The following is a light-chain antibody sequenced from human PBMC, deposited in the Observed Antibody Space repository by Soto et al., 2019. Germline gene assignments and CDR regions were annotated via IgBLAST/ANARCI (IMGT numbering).Light chain of an antibody. Sequence: DLVMTQSPLSLPVTPREPASISCSSSQSLLQSNGYNYLDWYLQKPGQSPQLLIYFGSYRASGVPDRFSGSGSGTDFTLKIRRVEAEDVGVYYCMQSQQTPPTFGQGTKVEIK. V-gene: IGKV2-28*01. CDR2: FGS. CDR3: MQSQQTPPT. J-gene: IGKJ1*01. CDR1: QSLLQSNGYNY.